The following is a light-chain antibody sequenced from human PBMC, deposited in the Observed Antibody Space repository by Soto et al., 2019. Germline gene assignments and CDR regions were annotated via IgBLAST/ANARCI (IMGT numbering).Light chain of an antibody. CDR2: GNT. Sequence: QSVLTQPPSVSGAPGQRITISCTGSSSNIGAGCPVHWYQQLPGTAPKLLIFGNTIRPSGVPDRFSGSRSGLAITGLQAEDEADYYCQSYDSSLSGYVFGTGTKVTVL. CDR1: SSNIGAGCP. V-gene: IGLV1-40*01. J-gene: IGLJ1*01. CDR3: QSYDSSLSGYV.